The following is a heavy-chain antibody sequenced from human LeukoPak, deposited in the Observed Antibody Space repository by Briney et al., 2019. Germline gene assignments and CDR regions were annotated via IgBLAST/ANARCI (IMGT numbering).Heavy chain of an antibody. J-gene: IGHJ4*02. CDR3: ARDPQLGPFDY. Sequence: SETLSLTCTVSGGSISRYYWNWIRQPAGKGLEWIGRIYTSGRTNYNPSLKSRVTMSVDTSKKQFSLKLSSVTAADTAVYYCARDPQLGPFDYWGQGTLVTVSS. V-gene: IGHV4-4*07. D-gene: IGHD6-6*01. CDR1: GGSISRYY. CDR2: IYTSGRT.